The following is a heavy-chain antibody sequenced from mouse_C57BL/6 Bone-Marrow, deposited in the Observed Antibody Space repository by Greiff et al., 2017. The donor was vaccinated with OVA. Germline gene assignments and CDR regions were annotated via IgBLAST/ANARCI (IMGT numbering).Heavy chain of an antibody. V-gene: IGHV14-4*01. CDR2: IDPENGDT. J-gene: IGHJ2*01. CDR3: TSYGNFDY. Sequence: EVQLQESGAELVRPGASVKLSCTASGFNIKDDYMHWVKQRPEQGLEWIGWIDPENGDTEYASKFQGMATITADTSSNTAYLQLSSLTSEDTAVYYCTSYGNFDYWGQGTTLTVSS. CDR1: GFNIKDDY. D-gene: IGHD2-1*01.